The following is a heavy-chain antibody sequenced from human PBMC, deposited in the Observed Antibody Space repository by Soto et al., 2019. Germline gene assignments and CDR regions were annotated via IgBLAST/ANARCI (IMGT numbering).Heavy chain of an antibody. CDR2: ISASGSSI. J-gene: IGHJ4*02. Sequence: QVHLVESGGNLVEPGGPLRLSCAGSGFTFGDYYMSWIRQAPGRGLEWISNISASGSSIYYADSVKGRFDISRDNAKNSLYLQLTRLTAVDTAVYYYARVASSSSGVIFDYWGQGTLVTISS. V-gene: IGHV3-11*01. CDR3: ARVASSSSGVIFDY. CDR1: GFTFGDYY. D-gene: IGHD6-6*01.